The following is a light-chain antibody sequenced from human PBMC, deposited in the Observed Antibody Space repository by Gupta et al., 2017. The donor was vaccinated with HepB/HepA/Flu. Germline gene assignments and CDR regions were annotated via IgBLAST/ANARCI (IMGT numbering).Light chain of an antibody. CDR1: QSRWDSDDGNTY. V-gene: IGKV2-40*01. CDR3: SQRIHFPCT. CDR2: ALS. J-gene: IGKJ3*01. Sequence: DIVMTKTPLSLPVSHGEPASISCRSSQSRWDSDDGNTYLDWYVQKPVQSPQLLIYALSYRASGVPDRFSGSGSGTEFTLKISRGEADDVGVYYCSQRIHFPCTFGHGTKVDIK.